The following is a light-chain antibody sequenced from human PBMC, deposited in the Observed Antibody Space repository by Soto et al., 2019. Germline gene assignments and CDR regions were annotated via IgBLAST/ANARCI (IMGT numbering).Light chain of an antibody. J-gene: IGKJ5*01. CDR2: GAS. CDR1: QSVRGN. Sequence: EIVMTQSPATLSVSPGERATRSCRASQSVRGNLAWYQQKPGQSPRLLIYGASSRATGIPARFSGSGSGTEFTLTISSLQSEDFAVYYCQQYNSWPFITFGQGTRLEIK. CDR3: QQYNSWPFIT. V-gene: IGKV3-15*01.